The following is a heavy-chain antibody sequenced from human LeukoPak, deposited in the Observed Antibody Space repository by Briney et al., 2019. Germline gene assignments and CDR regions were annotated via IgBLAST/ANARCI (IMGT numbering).Heavy chain of an antibody. D-gene: IGHD2-2*02. J-gene: IGHJ6*03. CDR2: IRYDGSNK. Sequence: GGSLRLSCAASGFTFSSYGMHWVRQAPGKGLEWVAFIRYDGSNKYYADSVKGRFTISRDNSKNTLYLQMNSLRAEDTAVYYCAKDKLRTYPGRGYYYMDVWGKGTTVTISS. CDR3: AKDKLRTYPGRGYYYMDV. CDR1: GFTFSSYG. V-gene: IGHV3-30*02.